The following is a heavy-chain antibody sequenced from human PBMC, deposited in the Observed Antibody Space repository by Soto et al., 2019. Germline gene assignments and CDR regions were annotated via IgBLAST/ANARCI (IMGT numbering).Heavy chain of an antibody. V-gene: IGHV3-23*01. Sequence: EVQLLEYGGGLVQPGGSLRLSCAASGLTFATYAMTWVRQAPGKGLERVATINDHGRTTFYADSVKGRFTISRDNSKNTLFLQMSTLRAEDTAIYYCAKGEWELPTYFDYWGQGTLVTVSS. CDR2: INDHGRTT. CDR1: GLTFATYA. J-gene: IGHJ4*02. D-gene: IGHD1-7*01. CDR3: AKGEWELPTYFDY.